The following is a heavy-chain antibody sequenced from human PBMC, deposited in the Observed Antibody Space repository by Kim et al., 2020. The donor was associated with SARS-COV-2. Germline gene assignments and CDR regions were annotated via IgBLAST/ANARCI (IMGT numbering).Heavy chain of an antibody. CDR1: GFSLSDYG. CDR2: VSYDGNNK. V-gene: IGHV3-30*18. CDR3: AKAAGGEWSGELLGQYGMNV. D-gene: IGHD3-10*01. Sequence: GGSLRLSCAVSGFSLSDYGMHWLRQAPGKGLEWVAVVSYDGNNKYYKDSVKGRFTISRDKSNTLYLQMNSLRSDDTAVYFCAKAAGGEWSGELLGQYGMNVWGQGTTVIVSS. J-gene: IGHJ6*02.